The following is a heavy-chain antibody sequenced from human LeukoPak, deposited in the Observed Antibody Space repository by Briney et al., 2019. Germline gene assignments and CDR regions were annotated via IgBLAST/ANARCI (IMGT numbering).Heavy chain of an antibody. J-gene: IGHJ4*02. CDR2: INHSGST. D-gene: IGHD4-17*01. CDR1: GGSFSGYY. V-gene: IGHV4-34*01. CDR3: ARDLLRWDERSAVLGMPYYFDY. Sequence: SETLSLTCAVYGGSFSGYYWSWIRQPPGKGLEWIGEINHSGSTNYNPSLKSRVTISVDTSKNQFSLKLSSVTAANTAVYYCARDLLRWDERSAVLGMPYYFDYWGQGTLVTVSS.